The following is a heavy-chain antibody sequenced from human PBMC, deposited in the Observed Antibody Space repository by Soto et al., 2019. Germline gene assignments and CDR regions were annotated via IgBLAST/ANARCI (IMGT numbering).Heavy chain of an antibody. CDR2: INHDESSS. Sequence: EVQLVESGGGLVQPGGSLRLSCAASGFTFSSYWMHWVRQAPGKGLVWVSRINHDESSSTYVDSVRGRFTISRDNAKNTLYLQMNSLRAEDTAVYYCARRGPLNGLAYWGQGTLVTVSS. V-gene: IGHV3-74*01. D-gene: IGHD1-26*01. CDR1: GFTFSSYW. CDR3: ARRGPLNGLAY. J-gene: IGHJ4*02.